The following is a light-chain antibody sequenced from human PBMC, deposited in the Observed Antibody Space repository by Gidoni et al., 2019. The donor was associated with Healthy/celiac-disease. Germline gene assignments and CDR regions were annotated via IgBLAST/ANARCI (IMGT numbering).Light chain of an antibody. V-gene: IGKV1-5*01. CDR3: QQYNSYSWT. CDR2: DAS. CDR1: QSISSW. J-gene: IGKJ1*01. Sequence: DIQMTQSPSTLSASVGDRVTIPCRASQSISSWLAWYQQKPGKAPKLLIYDASSLESGVPPRFSGSGSGTEFTLTISSLQPDDFATYYCQQYNSYSWTFGQGTKVEIK.